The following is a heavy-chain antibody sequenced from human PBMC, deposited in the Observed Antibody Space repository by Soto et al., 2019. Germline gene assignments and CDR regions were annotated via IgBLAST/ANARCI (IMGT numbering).Heavy chain of an antibody. CDR3: ARGRGYCSGGSCHNYFDY. CDR2: INHSGST. D-gene: IGHD2-15*01. Sequence: SETLSLTCAFYCGSFIGYYWSWIRQPPGKGLEWIGEINHSGSTNYNPSLKSRVTISVDTSKNQFSLKLSSVTAADTAVYYCARGRGYCSGGSCHNYFDYWGQGTLVTVPQ. CDR1: CGSFIGYY. V-gene: IGHV4-34*01. J-gene: IGHJ4*02.